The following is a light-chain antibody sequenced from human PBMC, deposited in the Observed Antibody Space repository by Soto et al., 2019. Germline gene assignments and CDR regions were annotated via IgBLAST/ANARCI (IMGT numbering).Light chain of an antibody. Sequence: MYHSLSSLSASKRDRVTITCQASQDISNYLNWYQQKPGKAPKLLIYDASNLETGVPSRFSGSGSGTDFTFTISSLQPEDIATYYCQQYDNLPALTFGG. J-gene: IGKJ4*01. CDR3: QQYDNLPALT. CDR2: DAS. V-gene: IGKV1-33*01. CDR1: QDISNY.